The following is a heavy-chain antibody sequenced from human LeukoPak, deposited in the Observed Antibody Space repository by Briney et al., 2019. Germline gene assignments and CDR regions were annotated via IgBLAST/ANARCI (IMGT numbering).Heavy chain of an antibody. V-gene: IGHV1-18*01. J-gene: IGHJ4*02. CDR3: ARDSHLPVPMITFGGVIVHDY. CDR1: GYTFTSYG. CDR2: ISAYNGNK. D-gene: IGHD3-16*02. Sequence: ASVKVSCKASGYTFTSYGISWVRQAPGQGLEWMGWISAYNGNKNYAQKLQGRVTMTTDTSTSTAYMELRSLRSDDTAVYYCARDSHLPVPMITFGGVIVHDYWGQGTLVTVSS.